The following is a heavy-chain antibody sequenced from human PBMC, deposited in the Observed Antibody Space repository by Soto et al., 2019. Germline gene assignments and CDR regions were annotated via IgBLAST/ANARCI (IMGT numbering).Heavy chain of an antibody. CDR2: IYYSGST. Sequence: SETLSLTCTVSGGSISSSSYYWGWIRQPPGKGLEWIGSIYYSGSTYYNPSLKSRVTISVDTSKNQFSLKLSSVTAADTAVYYCARRTVRQWLANFDYWGQGTLVTVSS. CDR1: GGSISSSSYY. D-gene: IGHD6-19*01. J-gene: IGHJ4*02. V-gene: IGHV4-39*01. CDR3: ARRTVRQWLANFDY.